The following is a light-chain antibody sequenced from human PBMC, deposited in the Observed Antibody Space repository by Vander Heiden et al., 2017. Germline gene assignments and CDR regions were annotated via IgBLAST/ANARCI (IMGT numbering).Light chain of an antibody. V-gene: IGKV3-11*01. J-gene: IGKJ4*01. CDR1: QSVSSY. CDR2: DAS. CDR3: QQRSNWPGLT. Sequence: EIVLQQSPATLSLSPGERATLSCRASQSVSSYLAWYQQKPGQAPRLLIYDASNRATGIPARFSGSGCGTDFTLTISSLEPEDFAVYYCQQRSNWPGLTFGGGTKVEIK.